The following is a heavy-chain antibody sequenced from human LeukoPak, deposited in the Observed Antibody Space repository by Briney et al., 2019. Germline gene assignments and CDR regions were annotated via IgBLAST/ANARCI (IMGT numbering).Heavy chain of an antibody. CDR2: ISGSGGST. V-gene: IGHV3-23*01. CDR3: AKGRERYSYYFDY. D-gene: IGHD1-1*01. CDR1: GFTFRNYA. J-gene: IGHJ4*02. Sequence: PGGSLRLSCAASGFTFRNYAMTWVRLAPGKGLEWVSAISGSGGSTYYADSVKGRFTISRDNSKNTLYLQMNSLRAEDTAVYYCAKGRERYSYYFDYWGQGTLVTVSS.